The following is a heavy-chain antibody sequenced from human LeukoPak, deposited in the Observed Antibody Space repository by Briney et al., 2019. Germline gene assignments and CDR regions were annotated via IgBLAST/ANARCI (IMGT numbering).Heavy chain of an antibody. V-gene: IGHV3-53*01. Sequence: GGSLRLSCAASGFSVSGTNMSWVRQAPGKGLEWVSAMYTGGTTYYSDSVEGGFTIYRDNSNNSLYLQMNTLRAEATAVYYCAKDEATSGGGLASWGQGTLVSVSS. CDR2: MYTGGTT. CDR3: AKDEATSGGGLAS. CDR1: GFSVSGTN. J-gene: IGHJ4*02. D-gene: IGHD3-16*01.